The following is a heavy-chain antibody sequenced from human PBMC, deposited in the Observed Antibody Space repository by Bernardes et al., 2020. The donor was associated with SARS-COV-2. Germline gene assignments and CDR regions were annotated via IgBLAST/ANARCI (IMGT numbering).Heavy chain of an antibody. CDR2: LFRMGST. CDR1: GFNVNTNH. Sequence: GGSLRLSCAASGFNVNTNHMNWVRQAPGKGPEWVSVLFRMGSTSYADSVRGRFTISRDNSKNTVFLQMNSLRVEDTAVYYCARDRGGDGYSHFDYWGPGTLVTVSS. J-gene: IGHJ4*02. V-gene: IGHV3-53*01. CDR3: ARDRGGDGYSHFDY. D-gene: IGHD5-18*01.